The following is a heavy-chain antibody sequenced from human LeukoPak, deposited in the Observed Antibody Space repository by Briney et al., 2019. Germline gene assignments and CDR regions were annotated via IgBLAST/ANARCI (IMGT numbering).Heavy chain of an antibody. Sequence: SETLSLTCTVSGGSISSSSYYWGWIRQPPGKGLEWIGSIYYSGSTYYNPPLKSRVTISVDTSKNQFSLKLSSVTAPDTAVYYCARVGVTIFGVVPNWFDPWGHGTLVTVSS. CDR2: IYYSGST. D-gene: IGHD3-3*01. CDR1: GGSISSSSYY. J-gene: IGHJ5*02. V-gene: IGHV4-39*01. CDR3: ARVGVTIFGVVPNWFDP.